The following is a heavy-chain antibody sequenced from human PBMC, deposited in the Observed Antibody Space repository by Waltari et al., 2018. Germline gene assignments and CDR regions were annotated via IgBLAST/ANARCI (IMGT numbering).Heavy chain of an antibody. J-gene: IGHJ4*02. D-gene: IGHD3-10*01. V-gene: IGHV4-34*01. Sequence: QVQLQQWGAGLLKPSETLSLTCAVYGGSFSGYYWSWIRKPPGKGLEWIGEINHSGSTNYNPSLKSRVTISVDTSKNQFSLKLSSVTAADTAVYYCARGRSFGYWGQGTLVTVSS. CDR1: GGSFSGYY. CDR2: INHSGST. CDR3: ARGRSFGY.